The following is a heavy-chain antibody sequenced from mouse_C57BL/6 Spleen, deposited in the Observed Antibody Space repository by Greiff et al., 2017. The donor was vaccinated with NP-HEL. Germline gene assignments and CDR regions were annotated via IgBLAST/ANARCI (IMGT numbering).Heavy chain of an antibody. V-gene: IGHV1-82*01. Sequence: LVESGPELVKPGASVKISCKASGYAFSSSWMNWVKQRPGKGLEWIGRIYPGDGDTNYNGKFKGKATLTADKSSSTAYMQLSSLTSEDSAVYFCARGGLLLPYYYAMDYWGQGTSVTVSS. J-gene: IGHJ4*01. CDR1: GYAFSSSW. D-gene: IGHD2-1*01. CDR2: IYPGDGDT. CDR3: ARGGLLLPYYYAMDY.